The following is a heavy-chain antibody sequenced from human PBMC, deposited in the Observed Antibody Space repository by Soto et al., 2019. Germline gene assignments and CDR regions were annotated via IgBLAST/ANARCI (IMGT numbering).Heavy chain of an antibody. Sequence: ASVKVSCKASGSTFTGYYMHWVRQAPGQGLEWMGWINPNSGGTNYAQKFQGRVTMTRDTSISTAYMALSRLRSDDTAVYYCARDPHSSSSSGTNYYYYCGMDVWGQGTTVTVSS. J-gene: IGHJ6*02. CDR2: INPNSGGT. V-gene: IGHV1-2*02. D-gene: IGHD6-6*01. CDR3: ARDPHSSSSSGTNYYYYCGMDV. CDR1: GSTFTGYY.